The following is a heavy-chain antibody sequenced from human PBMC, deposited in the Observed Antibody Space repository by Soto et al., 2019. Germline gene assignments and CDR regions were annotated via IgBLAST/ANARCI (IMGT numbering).Heavy chain of an antibody. D-gene: IGHD6-13*01. CDR1: GYTLTELS. Sequence: ASVKVSCKVSGYTLTELSMHWVRKAPGKGLEWMGGFDPEDGETIYAQKFQGRVTMTEDTSTDTAYMELSSLRSEDTAVYYCAIHAAGTTPIFDYWGQGTLVTVSS. J-gene: IGHJ4*02. CDR3: AIHAAGTTPIFDY. V-gene: IGHV1-24*01. CDR2: FDPEDGET.